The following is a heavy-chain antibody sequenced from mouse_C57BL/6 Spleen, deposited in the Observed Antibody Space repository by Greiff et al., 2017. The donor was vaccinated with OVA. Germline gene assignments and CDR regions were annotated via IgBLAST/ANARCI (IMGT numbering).Heavy chain of an antibody. D-gene: IGHD2-4*01. V-gene: IGHV1-15*01. Sequence: VKLQESGAELVRPGASVTLSCKASGYTFPDYEMHWVKQTPVHGLEWIGAIDPETGGTAYNQKFKGKAILTADKSSSTAYMELRSLTSEDSAVYYCTPDYDQFAYWGQGTLVTVSA. CDR2: IDPETGGT. CDR3: TPDYDQFAY. J-gene: IGHJ3*01. CDR1: GYTFPDYE.